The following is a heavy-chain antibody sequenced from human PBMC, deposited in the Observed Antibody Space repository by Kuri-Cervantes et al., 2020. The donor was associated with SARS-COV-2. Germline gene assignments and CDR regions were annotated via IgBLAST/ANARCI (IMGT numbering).Heavy chain of an antibody. Sequence: ASVKVSCKASGYTFTSYDINWVRQATGQGLEWMGWMNPNSGNTGYAQKFQGRVTMTRNASISTAYMELRSLRSDDTAVYYCARWHQLPQGPADYWGQGTLVTVSS. J-gene: IGHJ4*02. CDR1: GYTFTSYD. CDR2: MNPNSGNT. V-gene: IGHV1-8*01. D-gene: IGHD2-2*01. CDR3: ARWHQLPQGPADY.